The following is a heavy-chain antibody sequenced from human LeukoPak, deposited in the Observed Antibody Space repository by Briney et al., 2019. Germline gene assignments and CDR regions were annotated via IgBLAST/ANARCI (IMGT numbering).Heavy chain of an antibody. D-gene: IGHD2-8*01. CDR2: IYYSGST. CDR1: GGSINSYY. J-gene: IGHJ5*02. V-gene: IGHV4-59*01. Sequence: SETLSLTCTVSGGSINSYYWSWTRQPPGKGLEWIGYIYYSGSTNYNPSLKSRVTISVDTSKNQFSLKLSSVTTADTAVYYCAGVMVNNWFDPWGQGTLVTVSS. CDR3: AGVMVNNWFDP.